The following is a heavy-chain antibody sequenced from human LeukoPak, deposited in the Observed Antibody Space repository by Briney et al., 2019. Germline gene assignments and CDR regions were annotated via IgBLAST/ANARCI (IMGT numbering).Heavy chain of an antibody. J-gene: IGHJ4*02. CDR2: INHSGST. D-gene: IGHD3-10*01. V-gene: IGHV4-34*01. Sequence: PSETLSLTCAVYGGSFSGYYWSWIRQPPGKGLEWIGEINHSGSTNYNPSLKSRVTISVDTSKNQFSLNLSSVTAADTAVYYCARGDHYGSGTYLGWGQGTLVTVSS. CDR3: ARGDHYGSGTYLG. CDR1: GGSFSGYY.